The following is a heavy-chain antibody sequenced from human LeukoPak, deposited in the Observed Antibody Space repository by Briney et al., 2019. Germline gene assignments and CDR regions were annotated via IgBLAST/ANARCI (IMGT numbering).Heavy chain of an antibody. CDR3: ARDVWPYTYYYDTHPLGGGFDY. Sequence: GGSLRLSCAASGFTFDHYAMHWVRQAPGKGLEWVSSISWNSGTVDYADSVKGRFTISSDNAKNSLYLQMNSLRTEDMAFYYCARDVWPYTYYYDTHPLGGGFDYWGQETLVSVSS. V-gene: IGHV3-9*03. CDR1: GFTFDHYA. J-gene: IGHJ4*02. D-gene: IGHD3-22*01. CDR2: ISWNSGTV.